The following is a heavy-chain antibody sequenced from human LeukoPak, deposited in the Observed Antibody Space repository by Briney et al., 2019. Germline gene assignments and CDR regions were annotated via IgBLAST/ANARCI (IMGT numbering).Heavy chain of an antibody. J-gene: IGHJ4*02. CDR2: ISSDGSDK. Sequence: PGGSLRHSCAASGFTFSTYGMHWVRQAPGKGLEWVAVISSDGSDKYYTDSVKGRFTISRDNSKNTLYLQMSSLRADDTALYYCAKERLGATTPNPDYWGQGTLVTVSS. D-gene: IGHD1-26*01. V-gene: IGHV3-30*18. CDR1: GFTFSTYG. CDR3: AKERLGATTPNPDY.